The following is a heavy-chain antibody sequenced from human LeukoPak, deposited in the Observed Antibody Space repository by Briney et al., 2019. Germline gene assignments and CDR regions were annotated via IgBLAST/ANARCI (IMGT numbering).Heavy chain of an antibody. CDR2: IIPIFGTA. CDR3: ARGMKTVTTGLGDY. J-gene: IGHJ4*02. V-gene: IGHV1-69*13. Sequence: GASVKVSCTASGGTFSSYAISWVRQAPGQGLEWMGGIIPIFGTANYAQKFQGRVTITADESTSTAYMELSGLRSEDTAVYYCARGMKTVTTGLGDYWGQGTPVTVSS. CDR1: GGTFSSYA. D-gene: IGHD4-17*01.